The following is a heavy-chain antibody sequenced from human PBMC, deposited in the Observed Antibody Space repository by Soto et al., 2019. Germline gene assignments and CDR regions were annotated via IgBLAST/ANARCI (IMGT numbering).Heavy chain of an antibody. CDR3: ARGFIWEGINGNWFDP. V-gene: IGHV4-59*01. CDR2: IYYSGST. J-gene: IGHJ5*02. CDR1: GGSISSYY. D-gene: IGHD1-26*01. Sequence: PSETLSLTCTVSGGSISSYYWSWIRQPPGKGLEWIGYIYYSGSTNYNPSLKSRVTISVDTSKNQFSLKLSSVTAADTAVYYRARGFIWEGINGNWFDPWGQGTLVTVSS.